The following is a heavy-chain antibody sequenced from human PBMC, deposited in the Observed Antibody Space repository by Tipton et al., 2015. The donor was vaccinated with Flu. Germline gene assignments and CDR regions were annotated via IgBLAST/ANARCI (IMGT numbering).Heavy chain of an antibody. Sequence: GLVKPSEALSLTCAVYGGSFSGYYWSWIRQPPGKGLEWIGEINHSGSTNYNPSLKSRVTISGDTSKNQFSLKLSSVTAADTAVYYCATHCVGVCSHAFDIWGQGTMVTVSS. V-gene: IGHV4-34*01. D-gene: IGHD2-21*02. J-gene: IGHJ3*02. CDR1: GGSFSGYY. CDR3: ATHCVGVCSHAFDI. CDR2: INHSGST.